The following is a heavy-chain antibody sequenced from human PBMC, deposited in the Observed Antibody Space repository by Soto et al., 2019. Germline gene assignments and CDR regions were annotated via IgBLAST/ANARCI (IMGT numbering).Heavy chain of an antibody. V-gene: IGHV4-30-4*01. CDR1: GGSISSGDYY. J-gene: IGHJ5*02. CDR3: ARDRSVSSGWFDP. Sequence: QVQLQESGPGLVKPSQTLSLTCTVSGGSISSGDYYWSWIRQPPGKGLEWIGYIYYSGSTYYNASLKSRVTVSVDTSRNQVSLKLCSVTAADTAVYYCARDRSVSSGWFDPWGQGTLVTVSS. D-gene: IGHD6-19*01. CDR2: IYYSGST.